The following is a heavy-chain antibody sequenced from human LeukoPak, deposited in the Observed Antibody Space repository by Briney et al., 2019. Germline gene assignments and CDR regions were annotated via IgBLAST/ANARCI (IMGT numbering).Heavy chain of an antibody. J-gene: IGHJ6*03. CDR2: IYYSGST. CDR1: GGSISSYY. Sequence: SETLSLTCTVSGGSISSYYWSWIRQPPGKGLEWIGYIYYSGSTNYNPSLKSRVTIFADTSKNLFSLKLSSVTAADTAVYYCARGIERLTIFGVVYYYYYYMDVWGKGTTVTVSS. D-gene: IGHD3-3*01. CDR3: ARGIERLTIFGVVYYYYYYMDV. V-gene: IGHV4-59*12.